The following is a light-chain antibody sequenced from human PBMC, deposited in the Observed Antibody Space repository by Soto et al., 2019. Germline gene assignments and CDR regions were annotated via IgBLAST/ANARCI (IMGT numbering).Light chain of an antibody. CDR3: QQYNNWPLT. CDR1: QSVSSN. Sequence: EIVVTQSPATLSVSPGERATLSCRASQSVSSNLAWYQQKPGQAPRLLIYGASTRATGIPARFSGSGSETDFTLTISSLEPEDFAVYYCQQYNNWPLTFGQGTRLEIK. V-gene: IGKV3-15*01. CDR2: GAS. J-gene: IGKJ5*01.